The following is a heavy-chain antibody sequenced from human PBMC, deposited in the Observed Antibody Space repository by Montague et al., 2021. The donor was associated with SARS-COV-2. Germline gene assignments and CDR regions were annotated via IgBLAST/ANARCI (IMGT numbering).Heavy chain of an antibody. CDR1: GFTFSYYG. CDR3: ARDLSGRFDL. Sequence: SLRLSCAASGFTFSYYGMFWVRQAPGKGPEWVAIFPADGRNIYYSDSVKGRFTVSRDNSRDTLCLQMNSLRVEDTAMYYCARDLSGRFDLWGQGTLVTVSS. CDR2: FPADGRNI. J-gene: IGHJ5*02. V-gene: IGHV3-30*03.